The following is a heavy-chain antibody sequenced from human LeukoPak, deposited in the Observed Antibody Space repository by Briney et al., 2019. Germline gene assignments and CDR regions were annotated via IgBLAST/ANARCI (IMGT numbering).Heavy chain of an antibody. CDR3: AKDDDWGRFNH. CDR1: GFTFNSYS. Sequence: QSGGSLRLSCAASGFTFNSYSMNWVRQAPGKGLEWVSYISSTSSTIYYTESVKGRFTISRDNFKNTVSLQLNSLRAEDTAMYYCAKDDDWGRFNHWGQGTLVTVSS. CDR2: ISSTSSTI. J-gene: IGHJ1*01. D-gene: IGHD3-16*01. V-gene: IGHV3-48*01.